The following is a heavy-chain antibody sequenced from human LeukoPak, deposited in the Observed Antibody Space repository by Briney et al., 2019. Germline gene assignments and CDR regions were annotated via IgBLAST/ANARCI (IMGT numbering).Heavy chain of an antibody. Sequence: GGSLRLSCAASGFTFSSYAMSWVRQAPGNGLEWVSAISGSGGSTYYADSVKGRFTISRDNAKNTLYLQMNSLRAEDTAVYYCARVLTNSWSGYYYALDVWGQGTTVTVSS. CDR1: GFTFSSYA. J-gene: IGHJ6*02. CDR2: ISGSGGST. V-gene: IGHV3-23*01. CDR3: ARVLTNSWSGYYYALDV. D-gene: IGHD6-13*01.